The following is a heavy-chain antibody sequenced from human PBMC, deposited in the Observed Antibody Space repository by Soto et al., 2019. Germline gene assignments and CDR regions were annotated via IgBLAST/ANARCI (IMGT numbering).Heavy chain of an antibody. CDR1: GGSFSGYY. J-gene: IGHJ4*02. CDR3: AGGFPGIAAAGTLYYFDY. Sequence: QVQLQQWGAGLLKPSETLSLTCAVYGGSFSGYYWSWIRQPPGKGPEWIGEINRSGSTNYNPFLKSRATISVDTSKNHFSLKLSSVTAADTAVYYCAGGFPGIAAAGTLYYFDYWGQGTLVTVSS. V-gene: IGHV4-34*01. D-gene: IGHD6-13*01. CDR2: INRSGST.